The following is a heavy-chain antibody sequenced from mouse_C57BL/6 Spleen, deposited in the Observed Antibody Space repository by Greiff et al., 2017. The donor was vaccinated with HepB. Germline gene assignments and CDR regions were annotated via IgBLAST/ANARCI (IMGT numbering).Heavy chain of an antibody. CDR1: GFTFSDYY. Sequence: DVLLVESGGGLVQPGGSLKLSCAASGFTFSDYYMYWVRQTPEKRLEWVAYISNGGGSTYYPDTVKGRFTISRDNAKNTLYLQMSRLKSEDTAMYYCARHGAAQALDYWGQGTTLTVSS. D-gene: IGHD3-2*02. V-gene: IGHV5-12*01. CDR3: ARHGAAQALDY. CDR2: ISNGGGST. J-gene: IGHJ2*01.